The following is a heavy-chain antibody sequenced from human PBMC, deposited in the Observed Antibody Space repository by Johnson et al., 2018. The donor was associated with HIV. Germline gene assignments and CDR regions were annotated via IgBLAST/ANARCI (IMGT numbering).Heavy chain of an antibody. J-gene: IGHJ3*02. V-gene: IGHV3-30-3*01. CDR2: ISYDGRNK. D-gene: IGHD2-15*01. CDR3: AKDREPIVVVVAAIDAFDI. Sequence: QMLLVESGGGVVQPGRSLRLSCAASGFTFSSYAMHWVRQAPGKGLEWVAVISYDGRNKYYADSVKGRFHISRDNSKNTLYLQMNSLRAEDTAVYYCAKDREPIVVVVAAIDAFDIWGQWTMVTVSS. CDR1: GFTFSSYA.